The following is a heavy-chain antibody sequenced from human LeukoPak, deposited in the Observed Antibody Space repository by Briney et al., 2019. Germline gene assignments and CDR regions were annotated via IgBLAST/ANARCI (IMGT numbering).Heavy chain of an antibody. D-gene: IGHD6-19*01. J-gene: IGHJ3*02. V-gene: IGHV1-69*06. Sequence: GASVKVSCKASGGTFSSYAISWVRQAPGQGLEWMGGIIPIFGTANYAQKFQGRVTITADKSTSTAYMELSSLRSEDTAVYYCARDGPVAGAPDAFDIWGQGTMVTVSS. CDR2: IIPIFGTA. CDR1: GGTFSSYA. CDR3: ARDGPVAGAPDAFDI.